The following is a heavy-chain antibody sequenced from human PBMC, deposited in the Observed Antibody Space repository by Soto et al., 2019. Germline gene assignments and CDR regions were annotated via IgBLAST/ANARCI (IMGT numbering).Heavy chain of an antibody. V-gene: IGHV1-69*06. CDR3: ARAGDIVATITHYYYCGMDV. CDR2: IIPIFGTA. J-gene: IGHJ6*02. D-gene: IGHD5-12*01. CDR1: GGTFSSYA. Sequence: ASVKVSCKASGGTFSSYAISWVRQAPGQGLEWMGGIIPIFGTANYAQKFQGRVTITADKSTSTAYMELSSLRSEDTAVYYCARAGDIVATITHYYYCGMDVWGQGTTVTVSS.